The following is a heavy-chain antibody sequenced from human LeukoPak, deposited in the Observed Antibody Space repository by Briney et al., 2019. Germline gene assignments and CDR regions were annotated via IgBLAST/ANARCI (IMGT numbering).Heavy chain of an antibody. CDR3: SRDHSSSGQLFDY. CDR2: ISVYNGDT. Sequence: GASVKVSCKASGYTFTSYGISWVRQAPGQGLEWMGWISVYNGDTNYAQKLQGRLTMTTDTTTSTAYMELRSLRSDDTAVYYCSRDHSSSGQLFDYWGQGTLVTVSS. J-gene: IGHJ4*02. D-gene: IGHD6-13*01. CDR1: GYTFTSYG. V-gene: IGHV1-18*01.